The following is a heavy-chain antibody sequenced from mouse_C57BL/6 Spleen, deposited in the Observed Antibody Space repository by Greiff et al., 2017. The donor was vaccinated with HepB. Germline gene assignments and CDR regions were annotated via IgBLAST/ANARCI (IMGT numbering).Heavy chain of an antibody. J-gene: IGHJ3*01. CDR2: INPNNGGT. D-gene: IGHD1-1*01. CDR1: GYTFTDYN. V-gene: IGHV1-18*01. CDR3: ARGPDYYYGSSLFAY. Sequence: VQLQQSGPELVKPGASVKIPCKASGYTFTDYNMDCVKQSHGKSLEWIGDINPNNGGTIYNQKFKGKATLTVDKSSSTAYMELRSLTSEDTAVYYCARGPDYYYGSSLFAYWGQGTLVTVSA.